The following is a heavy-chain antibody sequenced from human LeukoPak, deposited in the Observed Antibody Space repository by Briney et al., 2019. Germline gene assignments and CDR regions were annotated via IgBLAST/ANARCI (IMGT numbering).Heavy chain of an antibody. Sequence: PSETLSLTCTVSGGSIGSYYWSWIRQPPGKGLEWIGYIYYSGSTNYNPSLKSRVTISVDTSKNQFSLKLRSVTAADTAVYYCARSEYSYGADAFDIWGQGTMVTVSS. D-gene: IGHD5-18*01. J-gene: IGHJ3*02. CDR1: GGSIGSYY. V-gene: IGHV4-59*01. CDR3: ARSEYSYGADAFDI. CDR2: IYYSGST.